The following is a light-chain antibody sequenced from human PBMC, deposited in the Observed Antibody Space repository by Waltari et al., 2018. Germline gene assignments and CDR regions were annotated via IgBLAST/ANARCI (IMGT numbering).Light chain of an antibody. Sequence: QSALTQPASVSGSPGQSITISCTGTNSDVGSYNFVSWYQQHPGKAPKLRIYEVRNRPSVVSNRFSVSKSGNTASLTLSGLQAEDEADYHCCSYAGSSTWVLGGGTKLTVL. CDR3: CSYAGSSTWV. J-gene: IGLJ3*02. V-gene: IGLV2-23*02. CDR1: NSDVGSYNF. CDR2: EVR.